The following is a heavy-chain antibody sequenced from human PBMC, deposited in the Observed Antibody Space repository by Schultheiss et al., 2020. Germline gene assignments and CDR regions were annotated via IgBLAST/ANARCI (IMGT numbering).Heavy chain of an antibody. CDR1: GFTFSDYY. D-gene: IGHD3-3*01. CDR2: ISGSGGST. J-gene: IGHJ6*02. Sequence: GGSLRLSCAASGFTFSDYYMSWIRQAPGKGLEWVSAISGSGGSTYYADSVKGRFTISRDNAKNSLYLQMNSLRAEDTAVYYCARDITIFGVDHYGMDVWGQGTTVTVSS. CDR3: ARDITIFGVDHYGMDV. V-gene: IGHV3-11*04.